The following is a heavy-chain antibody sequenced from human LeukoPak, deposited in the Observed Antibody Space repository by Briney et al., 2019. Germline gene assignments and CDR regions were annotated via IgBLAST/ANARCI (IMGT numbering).Heavy chain of an antibody. Sequence: SETLSLTCTVSDDSIKNYFWTWIRQPPGKGLEWIGYIYYSGSTNYNPSLKSRVTISVDTSKNQFSLKLSSVTAADTAVYYCARGYYDFWSSYYYYMDVWGKGTTVTVSS. CDR3: ARGYYDFWSSYYYYMDV. D-gene: IGHD3-3*01. J-gene: IGHJ6*03. CDR2: IYYSGST. CDR1: DDSIKNYF. V-gene: IGHV4-59*01.